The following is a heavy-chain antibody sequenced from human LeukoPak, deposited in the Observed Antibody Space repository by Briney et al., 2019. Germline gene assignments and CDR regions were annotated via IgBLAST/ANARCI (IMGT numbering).Heavy chain of an antibody. D-gene: IGHD1-7*01. J-gene: IGHJ2*01. CDR2: IKQDGSEK. CDR1: GFTFSTYW. Sequence: GGSLRLSCAASGFTFSTYWMSWVRQAPVKGLEWVANIKQDGSEKYYVDSVKGRFIISRDNAKNSLYLQMNSLRAEDTAVYYCARVPPWNYPGDWYFDLWGRGTLVTVSS. V-gene: IGHV3-7*01. CDR3: ARVPPWNYPGDWYFDL.